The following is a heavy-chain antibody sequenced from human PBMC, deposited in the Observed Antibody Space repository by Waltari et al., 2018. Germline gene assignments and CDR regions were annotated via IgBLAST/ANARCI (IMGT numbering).Heavy chain of an antibody. CDR1: GFTFSSYE. J-gene: IGHJ4*02. CDR2: ISSSGSTI. V-gene: IGHV3-48*03. CDR3: ATVIEMATIYY. Sequence: EVQLVESGGGLVQPGGSMRLSCAAAGFTFSSYEMNWVRQAPGKGLEWVSYISSSGSTIYYADSVKGRFTISRDNAKNSLYLQMNSLRAEDTAVYYCATVIEMATIYYWGQGTLVTVSS. D-gene: IGHD5-12*01.